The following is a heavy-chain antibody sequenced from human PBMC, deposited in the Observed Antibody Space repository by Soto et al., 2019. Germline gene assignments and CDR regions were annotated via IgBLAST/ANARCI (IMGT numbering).Heavy chain of an antibody. V-gene: IGHV1-2*02. CDR2: INLNSGGI. CDR3: ARDLGGYDLYGPDT. J-gene: IGHJ5*02. Sequence: AASVKVSCKTSGDTFTDSSMHWVRQAPGQGLEWMGWINLNSGGINYAQRFQGRVTMTRDTSIITAYMELTRLTSDDTAVYYCARDLGGYDLYGPDTWGQGTLVTVSS. D-gene: IGHD5-12*01. CDR1: GDTFTDSS.